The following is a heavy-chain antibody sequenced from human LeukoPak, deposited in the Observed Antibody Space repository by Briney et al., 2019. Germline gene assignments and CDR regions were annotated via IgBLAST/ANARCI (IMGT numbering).Heavy chain of an antibody. V-gene: IGHV4-61*02. J-gene: IGHJ4*02. CDR2: IYTSGST. D-gene: IGHD6-19*01. CDR1: GGSISSGSYY. CDR3: ARDGYDGSGWSYYFDY. Sequence: SETLSLTCTVSGGSISSGSYYWSWIRQPAGKGLEWIGRIYTSGSTNYNPSLKSRVTISVDTSKNQFSLKLSSVTAADTAVYYCARDGYDGSGWSYYFDYWGQGTLLTVSS.